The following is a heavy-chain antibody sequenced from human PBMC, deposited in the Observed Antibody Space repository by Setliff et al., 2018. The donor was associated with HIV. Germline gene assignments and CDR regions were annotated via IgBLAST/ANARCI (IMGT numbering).Heavy chain of an antibody. CDR2: ISHSGRT. J-gene: IGHJ5*01. CDR1: GGPLTDYD. D-gene: IGHD2-15*01. V-gene: IGHV4-34*01. Sequence: SETLSLTCAVYGGPLTDYDWTWIRQTPAKGLEWIGEISHSGRTNYNPSLKTRLIISRDTSKNQFSLRLSSATVADTAIYYCARGFEGYCSGASCHWFDSWGQGTQVTVSS. CDR3: ARGFEGYCSGASCHWFDS.